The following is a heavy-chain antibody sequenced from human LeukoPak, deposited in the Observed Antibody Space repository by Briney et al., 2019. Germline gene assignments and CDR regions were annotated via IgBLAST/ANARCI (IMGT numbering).Heavy chain of an antibody. Sequence: GESLRISCKGSGYSFTSYWISWVRQMPGKGLEWMGRIDPSDSYTNYSPSFQGHVTISADKSISTAYLQWSSLKASDTAMYYCARSKYCSSTSCLWDYWGQGTLVTVSS. D-gene: IGHD2-2*01. CDR1: GYSFTSYW. CDR2: IDPSDSYT. CDR3: ARSKYCSSTSCLWDY. V-gene: IGHV5-10-1*01. J-gene: IGHJ4*02.